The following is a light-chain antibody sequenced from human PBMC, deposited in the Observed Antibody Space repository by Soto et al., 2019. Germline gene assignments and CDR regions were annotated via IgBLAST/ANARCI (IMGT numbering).Light chain of an antibody. CDR1: QSVSGSY. Sequence: EIVLTQSPGTLSLSPGERATLSCRASQSVSGSYLAWYQQKYGQAPRLLIYATSRRATGIPDRFSGSWSGTDLTLTISRLEPEDFAVYYCHHYGSSPWTFGQGPTVEIK. CDR3: HHYGSSPWT. V-gene: IGKV3-20*01. CDR2: ATS. J-gene: IGKJ1*01.